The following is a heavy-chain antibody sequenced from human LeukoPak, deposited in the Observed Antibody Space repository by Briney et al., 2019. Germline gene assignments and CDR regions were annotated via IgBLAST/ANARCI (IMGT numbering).Heavy chain of an antibody. CDR1: GYTFTSYG. CDR2: ISAYNGNT. Sequence: SSVKVSCKASGYTFTSYGISWVRQAPGQGLEWMGWISAYNGNTNYAQKLQGRVTMTTDTSTSTAYMELRSLRSDDTAVYYCARVSAAAGTIWFDPGAREPWSPSPQ. V-gene: IGHV1-18*01. J-gene: IGHJ5*02. CDR3: ARVSAAAGTIWFDP. D-gene: IGHD6-13*01.